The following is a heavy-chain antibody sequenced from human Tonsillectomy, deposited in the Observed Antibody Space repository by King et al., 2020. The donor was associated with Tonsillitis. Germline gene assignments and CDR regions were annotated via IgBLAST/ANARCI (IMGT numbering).Heavy chain of an antibody. V-gene: IGHV3-48*04. CDR3: ARGGELHTVGGAFYYGMDV. CDR2: ISPSGGTK. Sequence: VQLVESGGKLVQPGGSLRLSCAASGFTLSAYSLNWVRRAPGKGLEWISSISPSGGTKYYADSVKGRFGISRDNAKNSVNLQINSLRAEDTAVYYCARGGELHTVGGAFYYGMDVWGQGTTVIVS. CDR1: GFTLSAYS. J-gene: IGHJ6*02. D-gene: IGHD5-12*01.